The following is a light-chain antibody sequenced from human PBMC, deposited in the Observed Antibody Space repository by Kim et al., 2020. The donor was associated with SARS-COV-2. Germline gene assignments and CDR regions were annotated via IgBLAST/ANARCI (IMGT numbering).Light chain of an antibody. CDR3: QAWDSSTYYV. J-gene: IGLJ1*01. V-gene: IGLV3-1*01. Sequence: SPGQTASITCSGDKLGDKYACCYQQKPGQSPVLVIYQDSKRPSGIPERFSGSNSGNTATLTISGTQAMDEADYYCQAWDSSTYYVFGTGTKVTVL. CDR2: QDS. CDR1: KLGDKY.